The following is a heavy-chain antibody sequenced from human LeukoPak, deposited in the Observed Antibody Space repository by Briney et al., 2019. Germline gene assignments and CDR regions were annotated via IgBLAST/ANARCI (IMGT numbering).Heavy chain of an antibody. D-gene: IGHD3-3*01. CDR2: MNPNSGNT. Sequence: ASVKVSCKASGYTFTSYDINWVRQATGQGHEGMGRMNPNSGNTGYAQKFQGRVTMTRNTSISTAYMELSSLRSEDTAVYYCARGKRITIFGVVIRSPYYFDYWGQGTLVTVSS. J-gene: IGHJ4*02. CDR1: GYTFTSYD. CDR3: ARGKRITIFGVVIRSPYYFDY. V-gene: IGHV1-8*01.